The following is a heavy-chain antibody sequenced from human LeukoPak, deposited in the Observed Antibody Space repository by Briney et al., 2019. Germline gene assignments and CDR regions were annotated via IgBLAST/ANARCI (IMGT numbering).Heavy chain of an antibody. D-gene: IGHD2-15*01. Sequence: ASVKVSCKASGYTFTSYAMHWVRQAPGQRLEWMGWINAGNGNTKYSQKFQGRVTITRDTSASTAYMELSSLRSEDTAVYYCARVLGGGSGIDYWGQGTLVTVSS. V-gene: IGHV1-3*01. CDR3: ARVLGGGSGIDY. CDR1: GYTFTSYA. CDR2: INAGNGNT. J-gene: IGHJ4*02.